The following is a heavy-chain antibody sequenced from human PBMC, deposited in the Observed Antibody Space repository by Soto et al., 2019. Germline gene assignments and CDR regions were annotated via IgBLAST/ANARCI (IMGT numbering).Heavy chain of an antibody. Sequence: QVQLQESGPGQVKPSGTLPLTCAVSGGSISSSNWWSWVRQPPGKGLDWIGEIYHSGSTNYNPSLKSRVTISVDKSKNQFSLKLSSVTAADTAVYYCARGEYYEEGCCGMDVWGQGTTVPVSS. V-gene: IGHV4-4*02. J-gene: IGHJ6*02. CDR2: IYHSGST. D-gene: IGHD3-22*01. CDR3: ARGEYYEEGCCGMDV. CDR1: GGSISSSNW.